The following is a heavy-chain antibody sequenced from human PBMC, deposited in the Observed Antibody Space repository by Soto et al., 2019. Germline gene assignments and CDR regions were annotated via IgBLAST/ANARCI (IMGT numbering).Heavy chain of an antibody. CDR3: AKIGPNWYFDL. CDR1: GFTFNSYV. J-gene: IGHJ2*01. Sequence: EVQLLESGGGLVQPGGSLRLSCAASGFTFNSYVMSWVRQAPGKGLDWVSDIRGSGDITHYADSVKGRFSISRDNSKNTLYLQMNSLSGEDTAVDYCAKIGPNWYFDLWGRGTLVTVSS. V-gene: IGHV3-23*01. CDR2: IRGSGDIT.